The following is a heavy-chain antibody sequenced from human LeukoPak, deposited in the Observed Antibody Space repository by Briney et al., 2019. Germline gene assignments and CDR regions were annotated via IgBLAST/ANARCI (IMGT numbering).Heavy chain of an antibody. CDR2: IYYSGST. D-gene: IGHD2-2*02. CDR3: ARGLGLYDYYYYMDV. J-gene: IGHJ6*03. Sequence: SETLSLTCTVSGGSISSHYWSWIRQPPGKGLEWIGYIYYSGSTNYNPSLKSRVTISLDTSKTQFSLKLSSVTAADTAVYYCARGLGLYDYYYYMDVWGKGTTVTVSS. V-gene: IGHV4-59*11. CDR1: GGSISSHY.